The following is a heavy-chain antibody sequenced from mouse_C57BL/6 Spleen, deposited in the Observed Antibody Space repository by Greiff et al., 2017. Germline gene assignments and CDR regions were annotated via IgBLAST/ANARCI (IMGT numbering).Heavy chain of an antibody. D-gene: IGHD2-1*01. CDR2: IHPNSGST. J-gene: IGHJ1*03. V-gene: IGHV1-64*01. Sequence: VQLQQPGAELVKPGASVKLSCKASGYTFTSYWMHWVKQRPGQGLEWIGMIHPNSGSTNYNEKFKSKATLTVDKSSSTAYMQLSSLTSEDSAVXYCARSGHYGNWYFDVWGTGTTVTVSS. CDR1: GYTFTSYW. CDR3: ARSGHYGNWYFDV.